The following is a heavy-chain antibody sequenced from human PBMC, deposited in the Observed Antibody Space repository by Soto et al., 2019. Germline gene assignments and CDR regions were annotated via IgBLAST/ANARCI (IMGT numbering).Heavy chain of an antibody. J-gene: IGHJ6*02. Sequence: SETLSLTCAVYGGSFSGYYWSWIRQPPGKGLEWIGEINHSGSTNYNPSLKSRVTISVDTSKNQFSLKLSSVTAADTAVYYCARAYSSSWLPNNYGMDVWGQGTTVTVSS. D-gene: IGHD6-13*01. CDR2: INHSGST. CDR1: GGSFSGYY. V-gene: IGHV4-34*01. CDR3: ARAYSSSWLPNNYGMDV.